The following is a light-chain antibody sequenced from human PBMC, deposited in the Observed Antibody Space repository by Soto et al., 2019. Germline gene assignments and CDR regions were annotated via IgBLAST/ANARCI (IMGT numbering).Light chain of an antibody. Sequence: VVMTQSPGTLSVSPGESATLSCRASQSGKTNLAWYQQKVGQAPRLLIYGASTRAAGIPARFSASGSGTDFTLTISSLQSEDFAVYDCQQYDNWVTFGPGTKVDFK. CDR3: QQYDNWVT. CDR2: GAS. CDR1: QSGKTN. V-gene: IGKV3-15*01. J-gene: IGKJ3*01.